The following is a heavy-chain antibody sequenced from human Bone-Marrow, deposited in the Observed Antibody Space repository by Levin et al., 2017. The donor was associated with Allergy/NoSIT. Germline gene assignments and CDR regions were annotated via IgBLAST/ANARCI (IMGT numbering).Heavy chain of an antibody. CDR2: IWSDGRNQ. D-gene: IGHD3-3*01. Sequence: GGSLRLSCVASGFNFSTYGMQWVHQAPGKGLEWVAVIWSDGRNQYYADSVKGRFTISRDNSKNMLYLQMNSLRAGDTAFYYCTRAALRFWSGFPYFDYWGQGTLVTVSS. J-gene: IGHJ4*02. CDR3: TRAALRFWSGFPYFDY. V-gene: IGHV3-33*01. CDR1: GFNFSTYG.